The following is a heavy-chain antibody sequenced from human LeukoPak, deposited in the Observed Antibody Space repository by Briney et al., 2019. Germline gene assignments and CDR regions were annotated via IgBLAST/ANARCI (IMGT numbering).Heavy chain of an antibody. V-gene: IGHV3-21*01. J-gene: IGHJ4*02. CDR2: ISSSSSYI. D-gene: IGHD6-19*01. CDR1: GFTFSSYS. CDR3: ATIPGYSSGWFDY. Sequence: GGSLRLSCAASGFTFSSYSMNWVRQAPGKGLEWVSSISSSSSYIYYADSVKGRFTISRDNAKNSLYPQMNSLRAEDTAVYYCATIPGYSSGWFDYWGQGTLVTVSS.